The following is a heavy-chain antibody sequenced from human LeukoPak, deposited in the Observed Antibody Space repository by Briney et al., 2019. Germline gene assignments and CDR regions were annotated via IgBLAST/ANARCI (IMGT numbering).Heavy chain of an antibody. Sequence: ASVKVSCKASGYTFTGYYMHWVRQAPGQGLEWMGWINPNSGGTNYAQKFQGWVTMTRDTSISTAYMELSRLRSDDTAVYYCARGAAPTTGYYYDSSGYYDTKADWFDPWGQGTLVTVSS. V-gene: IGHV1-2*04. CDR1: GYTFTGYY. D-gene: IGHD3-22*01. CDR2: INPNSGGT. CDR3: ARGAAPTTGYYYDSSGYYDTKADWFDP. J-gene: IGHJ5*02.